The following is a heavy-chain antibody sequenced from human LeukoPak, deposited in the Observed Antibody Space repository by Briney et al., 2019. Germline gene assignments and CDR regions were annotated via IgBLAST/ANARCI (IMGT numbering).Heavy chain of an antibody. CDR1: GYTFTGYY. CDR2: INPNSGGT. V-gene: IGHV1-2*02. J-gene: IGHJ4*02. Sequence: GASVKVSCKASGYTFTGYYMHWVRQAPGQGLEWMGWINPNSGGTNYAQKFQGRVTMTRDTSISTAYMELSGLRSDDTAVYYCASMRAGTAREGSLDYWGQGTLVTVSS. CDR3: ASMRAGTAREGSLDY. D-gene: IGHD6-19*01.